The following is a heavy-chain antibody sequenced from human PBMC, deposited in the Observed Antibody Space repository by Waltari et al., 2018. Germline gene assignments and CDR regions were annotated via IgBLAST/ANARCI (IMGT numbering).Heavy chain of an antibody. Sequence: QVQLVESGGGVVHPGRSLRLSCAVSGFTFSDFHMHWVRQAPGKGLEWVTSLSYDGLDKYYADFVYGRFTISRDNSKNTLYLEMTSLRPDDTAVYYCARGAGAALPFDAWGQGTLVTVST. CDR2: LSYDGLDK. D-gene: IGHD1-26*01. V-gene: IGHV3-30*01. CDR1: GFTFSDFH. CDR3: ARGAGAALPFDA. J-gene: IGHJ4*02.